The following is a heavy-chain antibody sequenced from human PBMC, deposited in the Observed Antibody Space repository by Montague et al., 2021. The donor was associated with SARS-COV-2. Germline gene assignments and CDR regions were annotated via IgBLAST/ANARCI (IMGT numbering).Heavy chain of an antibody. CDR1: GYIFISDW. J-gene: IGHJ4*02. CDR3: ARRGRPYSGYTTGYFDY. Sequence: QSGAEVKKPGESLRISCKVSGYIFISDWITWVRQMPGKGLEWMGRIDPSDSYTNYSPSFQGHVSISVDKSISTAYLQWSSLKDSDTAMYYCARRGRPYSGYTTGYFDYWGQGTRVTVSS. CDR2: IDPSDSYT. V-gene: IGHV5-10-1*01. D-gene: IGHD5-12*01.